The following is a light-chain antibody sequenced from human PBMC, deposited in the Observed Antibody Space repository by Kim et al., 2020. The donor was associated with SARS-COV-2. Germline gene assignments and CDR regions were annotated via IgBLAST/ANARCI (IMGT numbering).Light chain of an antibody. Sequence: PGASDTLTCRARKDLDISLAWDQQTPGPAPGLLIYDAAMGAAGIPDKFSGSGSGTDFNLTIGSRAPEDFAIYYCQQRGSWHHALTFGGGTKVDIK. CDR1: KDLDIS. CDR3: QQRGSWHHALT. CDR2: DAA. V-gene: IGKV3D-11*01. J-gene: IGKJ4*02.